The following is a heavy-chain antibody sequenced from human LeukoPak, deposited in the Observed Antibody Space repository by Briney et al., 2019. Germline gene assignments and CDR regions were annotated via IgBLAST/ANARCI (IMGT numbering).Heavy chain of an antibody. CDR2: IRYDGSNK. J-gene: IGHJ4*02. CDR1: GFTVSSNY. Sequence: GGSLRLSCAASGFTVSSNYMSWVRQAPGKGLEWVAFIRYDGSNKYYADSVKGRFTISRDNSKNTLYLQMNSLRAEDTAVYYCANGDYWGQGTLVTVSS. V-gene: IGHV3-30*02. CDR3: ANGDY.